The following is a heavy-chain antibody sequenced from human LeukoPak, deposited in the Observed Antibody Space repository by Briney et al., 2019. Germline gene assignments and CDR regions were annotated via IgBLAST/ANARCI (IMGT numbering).Heavy chain of an antibody. V-gene: IGHV3-30-3*01. CDR1: GFTFSSYA. CDR3: AGGGSSGYWGIDY. CDR2: ISYDGSNK. J-gene: IGHJ4*02. D-gene: IGHD6-19*01. Sequence: GGSLRLSCAASGFTFSSYAMHWVRQAPGKGLEWVAVISYDGSNKYYADSVKGRFTISRDNSKNTLYLQMNSLRAEDTAVYYCAGGGSSGYWGIDYWGQGTLVTVSP.